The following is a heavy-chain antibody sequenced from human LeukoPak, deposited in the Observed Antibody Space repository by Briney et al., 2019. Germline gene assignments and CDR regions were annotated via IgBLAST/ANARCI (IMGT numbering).Heavy chain of an antibody. V-gene: IGHV1-2*06. CDR3: ARAGDDYVWGSDNYY. CDR2: INPNSGGT. D-gene: IGHD3-16*01. J-gene: IGHJ4*02. CDR1: GYTFTGYY. Sequence: ASVKVSRKASGYTFTGYYMHWVRQAPRQGLEWMGRINPNSGGTNYAQKFQGRVTMTRDTSISTAYMELSRLRSDDTAVYYCARAGDDYVWGSDNYYWGQGTLVTVSS.